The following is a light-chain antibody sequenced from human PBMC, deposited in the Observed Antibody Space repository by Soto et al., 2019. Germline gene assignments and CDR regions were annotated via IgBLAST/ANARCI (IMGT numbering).Light chain of an antibody. CDR3: SSYTSSSTPRA. CDR2: EVS. V-gene: IGLV2-14*01. J-gene: IGLJ3*02. CDR1: SSDVGGYNY. Sequence: QSALTQPATVSGSPGQSITISCTGTSSDVGGYNYVSWYQQHPGKAPKLMIYEVSNRPSGVPNRFSGSKSGNTASLTISGLQAEDEADYYCSSYTSSSTPRAFGGGTKLTVL.